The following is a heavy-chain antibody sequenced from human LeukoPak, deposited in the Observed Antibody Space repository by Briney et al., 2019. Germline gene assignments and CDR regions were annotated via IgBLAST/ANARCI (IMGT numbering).Heavy chain of an antibody. J-gene: IGHJ4*02. Sequence: ASVKVSCKASGYTFTSYDINWVRQAPGQGPEWMGWISAYNGNTNYAQKLQGRVTMTTDTSTSTAYMELRSLRSDDTAAYYCARVGRLVVAGLDYRGQGTLVTVSS. CDR3: ARVGRLVVAGLDY. CDR1: GYTFTSYD. V-gene: IGHV1-18*01. D-gene: IGHD2-15*01. CDR2: ISAYNGNT.